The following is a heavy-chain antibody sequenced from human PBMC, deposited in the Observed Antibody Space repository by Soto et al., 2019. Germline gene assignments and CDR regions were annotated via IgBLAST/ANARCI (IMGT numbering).Heavy chain of an antibody. V-gene: IGHV2-5*02. D-gene: IGHD3-3*01. CDR1: GFSLSTSGVG. Sequence: QITLKESGPPLVKPTQTLTLTCTFSGFSLSTSGVGVGWIRQPPGKALEWLALIYWDDDKRYSPSLKSRLTITKDTSKNQVVLTMTNMDPVDTATYYCAHFTDYDFWSGSRRFDYWGQGTLVTVSS. CDR3: AHFTDYDFWSGSRRFDY. CDR2: IYWDDDK. J-gene: IGHJ4*02.